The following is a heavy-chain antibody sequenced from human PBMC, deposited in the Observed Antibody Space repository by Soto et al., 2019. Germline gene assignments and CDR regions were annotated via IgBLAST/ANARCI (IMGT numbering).Heavy chain of an antibody. CDR2: ITPGGGIT. Sequence: QVQLVQYGAEVKKPGASVRVSCKASGYTFTTYDIHWVRQAPGLGLEWMGIITPGGGITSYAQKFKGRITMTRDTSASTVYMELSSLRSEDTSRYYFAKVRSKLVPRYFDTWGQGTLVTVSS. V-gene: IGHV1-46*01. D-gene: IGHD6-13*01. CDR1: GYTFTTYD. CDR3: AKVRSKLVPRYFDT. J-gene: IGHJ4*02.